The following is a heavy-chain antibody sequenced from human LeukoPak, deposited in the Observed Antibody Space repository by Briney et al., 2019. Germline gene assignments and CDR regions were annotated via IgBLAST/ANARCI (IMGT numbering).Heavy chain of an antibody. CDR1: GGSITSSNYY. CDR2: FYYSGST. J-gene: IGHJ4*02. CDR3: VYYYGSGSVEY. D-gene: IGHD3-10*01. V-gene: IGHV4-39*01. Sequence: SETLSLTCTVSGGSITSSNYYWGWIRQPPGKGLEWIGSFYYSGSTNYNPSLKSRVTISVDTSKNRFSLKLSSVTAADTAVHYCVYYYGSGSVEYWGQGTLVTVSS.